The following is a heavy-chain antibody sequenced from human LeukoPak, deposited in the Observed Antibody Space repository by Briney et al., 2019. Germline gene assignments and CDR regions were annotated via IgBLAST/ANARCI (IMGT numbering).Heavy chain of an antibody. V-gene: IGHV4-38-2*02. CDR2: IYHGGNT. J-gene: IGHJ3*02. CDR1: GYSISSGYY. CDR3: ARVMTTATTWAFDI. Sequence: SETLSLTCTVSGYSISSGYYWGWIRQPPGKGLEWIASIYHGGNTFYNPSLKSRVTISVDTPKNQFSLKLSSVTAADTAVYYRARVMTTATTWAFDIWGQGTMVTVSS. D-gene: IGHD4-17*01.